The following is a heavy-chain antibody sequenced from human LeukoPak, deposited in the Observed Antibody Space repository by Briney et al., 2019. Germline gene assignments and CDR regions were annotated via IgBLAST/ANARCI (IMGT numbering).Heavy chain of an antibody. V-gene: IGHV4-59*01. CDR2: IYYSGST. CDR1: GDSISSSY. D-gene: IGHD6-19*01. J-gene: IGHJ4*02. Sequence: PSETLSLTCTVSGDSISSSYWSWIRQPPGKGLEWIGYIYYSGSTNYNPSLKSRVTISVDTSKNQFSLKLSSVTAADTAVYYCAGGSGWYFFWGQGTLVTVSS. CDR3: AGGSGWYFF.